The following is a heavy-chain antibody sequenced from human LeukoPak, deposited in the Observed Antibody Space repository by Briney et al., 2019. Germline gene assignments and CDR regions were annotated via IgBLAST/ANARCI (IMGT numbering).Heavy chain of an antibody. CDR2: ITPIFGTA. V-gene: IGHV1-69*13. Sequence: SVTVSCKASGGTFSSYAISWVRQAPGQGLEWMGGITPIFGTANYAQKFQGRVTITAVESMSTAYMELSSLRSEDTAVYYCARGWLAETTVVTPYNYWGQGTLVTVSS. D-gene: IGHD4-23*01. CDR3: ARGWLAETTVVTPYNY. J-gene: IGHJ4*02. CDR1: GGTFSSYA.